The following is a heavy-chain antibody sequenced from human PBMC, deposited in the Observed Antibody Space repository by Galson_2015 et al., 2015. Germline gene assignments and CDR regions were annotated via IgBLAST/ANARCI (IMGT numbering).Heavy chain of an antibody. CDR2: ISGYNGDT. D-gene: IGHD1-1*01. Sequence: SVKVSCKASGYTFTTYGISWVRQAPGQGLEWMGWISGYNGDTEYSQKLQGRVTMTTDTSTSKAYMEGRSLRSDDTAVYYCARGTYFDYWGQGTLVTVSS. J-gene: IGHJ4*02. V-gene: IGHV1-18*01. CDR3: ARGTYFDY. CDR1: GYTFTTYG.